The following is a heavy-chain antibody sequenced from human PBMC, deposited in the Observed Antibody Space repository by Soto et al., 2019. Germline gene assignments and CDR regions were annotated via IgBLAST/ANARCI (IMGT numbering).Heavy chain of an antibody. CDR3: ARGASLRFFDWPDS. CDR2: ISYDGANK. CDR1: GFTFSDYA. V-gene: IGHV3-30-3*01. Sequence: LRLSCAASGFTFSDYAMHWVRQAPGKGLEWVTSISYDGANKYYADSVKGRFTFSRDNSKNTVYLQMTSLRVEDTAVYYCARGASLRFFDWPDSWGQGTLVTVSS. J-gene: IGHJ5*01. D-gene: IGHD3-9*01.